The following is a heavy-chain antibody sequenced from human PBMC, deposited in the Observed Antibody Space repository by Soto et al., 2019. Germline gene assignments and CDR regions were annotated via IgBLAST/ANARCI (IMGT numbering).Heavy chain of an antibody. CDR1: GYTFTSYD. D-gene: IGHD3-16*01. J-gene: IGHJ3*02. Sequence: ASVKVSCKASGYTFTSYDINWVRQATGQGLEWMGWMNPNSGNTGYAQKFQGRVTMTGNTSISTAYMELSSLRSEDTAVYYCASFFRGASDAFDIWGQGTMVTVSS. CDR3: ASFFRGASDAFDI. CDR2: MNPNSGNT. V-gene: IGHV1-8*01.